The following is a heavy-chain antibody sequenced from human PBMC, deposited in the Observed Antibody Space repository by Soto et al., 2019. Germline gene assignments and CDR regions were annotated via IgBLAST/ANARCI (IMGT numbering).Heavy chain of an antibody. CDR1: GFSLSNARMG. Sequence: SGPTLVNPTETLTLTCTVSGFSLSNARMGVSWIRQPPGKAPEWLAHIFSNDEKSYSTSLKSRLTISKDTSKSQVVLTMTNMDPVDTATYYCARIAVTYCDFWSGYSREYNWFDPWGQGTLVTVSS. CDR2: IFSNDEK. J-gene: IGHJ5*02. D-gene: IGHD3-3*01. V-gene: IGHV2-26*01. CDR3: ARIAVTYCDFWSGYSREYNWFDP.